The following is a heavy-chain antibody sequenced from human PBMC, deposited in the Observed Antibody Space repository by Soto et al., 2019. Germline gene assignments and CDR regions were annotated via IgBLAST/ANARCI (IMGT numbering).Heavy chain of an antibody. J-gene: IGHJ4*02. CDR2: IDWDDDK. D-gene: IGHD6-19*01. CDR1: GFSLSTSGMC. V-gene: IGHV2-70*11. Sequence: SGPTLVNPTQTLTLTCTFSGFSLSTSGMCVSWIRQPPGKALEWLARIDWDDDKYYSTSLKTRLTTSKDTSKNQVVLTMTNVDPVDTATYYCARIRIAVAGTFDYWGQGTLVTVS. CDR3: ARIRIAVAGTFDY.